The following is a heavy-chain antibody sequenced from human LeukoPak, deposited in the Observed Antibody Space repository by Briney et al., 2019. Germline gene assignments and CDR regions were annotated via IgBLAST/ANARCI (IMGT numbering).Heavy chain of an antibody. CDR3: ARSPKGELRDSGYDHGFDY. J-gene: IGHJ4*02. Sequence: ASVKVSCKASGYTFTSYDINWVRQAPGQGLEWMGWMNPNSGNTGYAQKFQGRVTMTRNTSISTAYMELSSLRSEDTAVYYCARSPKGELRDSGYDHGFDYWGQGTLVTVSS. V-gene: IGHV1-8*01. CDR2: MNPNSGNT. CDR1: GYTFTSYD. D-gene: IGHD5-12*01.